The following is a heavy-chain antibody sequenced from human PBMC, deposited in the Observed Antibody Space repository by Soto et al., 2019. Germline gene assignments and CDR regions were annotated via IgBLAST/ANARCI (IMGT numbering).Heavy chain of an antibody. CDR1: GGSLTDHY. CDR2: VYYSGGT. J-gene: IGHJ3*02. V-gene: IGHV4-59*11. Sequence: QVQLQELGPGLVKPSETLSLTCTVAGGSLTDHYWNWFRQSPGKGLHWIGYVYYSGGTNYNPSLKSRVTMSVDTSKNQFSLNLRSVTAADTAMYYCARGNDWKSSTFDIWGQGTMVSVSS. CDR3: ARGNDWKSSTFDI. D-gene: IGHD2-21*01.